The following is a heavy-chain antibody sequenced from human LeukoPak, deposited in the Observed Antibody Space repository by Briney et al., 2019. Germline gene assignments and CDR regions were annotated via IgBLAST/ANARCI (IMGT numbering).Heavy chain of an antibody. Sequence: PGRSLRLSCAASGFTFSTFPMSWVRQAPGKGLEWVALISFDGSSKYYADSVKGRFTISRDNSKNTLYLQMNSLRAEDTAVYSCARDYYNSSGYYYPFDPWGRGTLVTVSS. CDR3: ARDYYNSSGYYYPFDP. V-gene: IGHV3-30-3*01. CDR1: GFTFSTFP. J-gene: IGHJ5*02. CDR2: ISFDGSSK. D-gene: IGHD3-22*01.